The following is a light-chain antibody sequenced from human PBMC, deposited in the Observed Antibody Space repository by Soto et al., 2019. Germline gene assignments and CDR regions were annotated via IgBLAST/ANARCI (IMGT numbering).Light chain of an antibody. CDR2: DVS. V-gene: IGLV2-14*01. Sequence: QSVLTQPASVSGSPGQSITISCTGTSSDVGGYNYVSWYQQHPGKAPKLMIYDVSNRPSGVSNRFSGSKSGNTASLTISGLQAEDEADYYCSSYTISSTPQGVFGGGTNVTVL. CDR1: SSDVGGYNY. J-gene: IGLJ2*01. CDR3: SSYTISSTPQGV.